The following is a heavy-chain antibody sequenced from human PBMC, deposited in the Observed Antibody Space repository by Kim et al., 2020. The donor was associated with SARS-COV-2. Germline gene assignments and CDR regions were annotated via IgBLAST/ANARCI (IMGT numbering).Heavy chain of an antibody. D-gene: IGHD2-8*01. CDR3: TKPRAWANTFEV. Sequence: SETLSLTCTVSCGSISSSSPYWVWIRQPPGNGLEFIGYIYTDGSTFFNPSLRSRLTMSQDTSKNQFSLRLSSVTAADTSVYYFTKPRAWANTFEVLVRGT. V-gene: IGHV4-39*01. CDR2: IYTDGST. J-gene: IGHJ3*01. CDR1: CGSISSSSPY.